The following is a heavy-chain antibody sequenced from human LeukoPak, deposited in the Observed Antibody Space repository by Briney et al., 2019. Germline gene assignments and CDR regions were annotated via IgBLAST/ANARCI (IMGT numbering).Heavy chain of an antibody. CDR1: GYTFTTDY. CDR2: INPSGGST. J-gene: IGHJ4*02. D-gene: IGHD3-22*01. Sequence: ASVRASSTASGYTFTTDYMHSVGQAPGQGLEWRGIINPSGGSTSYAQKFQGRVTMTRDMSTSTVYMELSSLRSEDTAVYYCARGRGDDSRVKDYWGQGTLVTVSS. CDR3: ARGRGDDSRVKDY. V-gene: IGHV1-46*01.